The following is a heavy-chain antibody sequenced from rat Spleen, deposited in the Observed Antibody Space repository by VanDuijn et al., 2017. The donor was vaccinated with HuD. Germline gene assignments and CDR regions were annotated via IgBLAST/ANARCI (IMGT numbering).Heavy chain of an antibody. J-gene: IGHJ2*01. CDR1: GFTFSEYA. D-gene: IGHD1-6*01. CDR3: TRDRILRSTGFDY. CDR2: ILYDDTNT. Sequence: EVQLVESGGGLVQPGRSLKVSCAASGFTFSEYAMAWVRQVPERGLEWVATILYDDTNTFYRDAVKGRFTIFRDNAKSTLYLQMDSLRSEDSATYYCTRDRILRSTGFDYWGQGVMVTVSS. V-gene: IGHV5-17*01.